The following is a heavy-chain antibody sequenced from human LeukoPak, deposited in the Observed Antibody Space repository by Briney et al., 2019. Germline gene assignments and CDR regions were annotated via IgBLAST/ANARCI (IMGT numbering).Heavy chain of an antibody. Sequence: ASVKVSCKASGYTFTSYDINWVRQATGQGLEWMGWMNPNSGNTGYAQKFQGRVTMTRNTPISTAYMELSSLRSEDTAVYYCARGARRVVRGVISYYFDYWGQGTLVTVSS. J-gene: IGHJ4*02. D-gene: IGHD3-10*01. CDR2: MNPNSGNT. CDR1: GYTFTSYD. CDR3: ARGARRVVRGVISYYFDY. V-gene: IGHV1-8*01.